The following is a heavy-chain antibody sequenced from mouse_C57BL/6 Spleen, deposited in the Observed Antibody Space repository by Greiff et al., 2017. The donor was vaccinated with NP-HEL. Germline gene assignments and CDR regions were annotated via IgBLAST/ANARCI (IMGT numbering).Heavy chain of an antibody. CDR3: ARWVVAHWYFDV. CDR1: GFNIKDYY. V-gene: IGHV14-2*01. CDR2: IDPEDGET. D-gene: IGHD1-1*01. Sequence: EVQLQQSGAELVKPGASVKLSCTASGFNIKDYYMHWVKQRTEQGLEWIGRIDPEDGETKYAPQFQGTATITADTSSNTAYLQLSSLTSEDTAVYYCARWVVAHWYFDVWGTGTTVTVSS. J-gene: IGHJ1*03.